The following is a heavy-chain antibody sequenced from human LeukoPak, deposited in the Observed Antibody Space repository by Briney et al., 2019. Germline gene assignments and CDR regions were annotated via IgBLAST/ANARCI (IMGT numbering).Heavy chain of an antibody. Sequence: PGRSLRLSCAVSGFTFSSYGMNWVRQAPGKGLEWVAVISYDGSNKYYADSVKGRFTISRDNSKNTLYLQMNSLRVEDTAVYYCAKAQQWLEVGTGFDYWGQGTLVTVSS. D-gene: IGHD6-19*01. CDR3: AKAQQWLEVGTGFDY. CDR1: GFTFSSYG. V-gene: IGHV3-30*18. J-gene: IGHJ4*02. CDR2: ISYDGSNK.